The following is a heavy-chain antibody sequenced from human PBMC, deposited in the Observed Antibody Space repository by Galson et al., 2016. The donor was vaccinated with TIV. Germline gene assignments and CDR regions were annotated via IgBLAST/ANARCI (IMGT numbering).Heavy chain of an antibody. CDR3: VRHYDFRLAYFDL. Sequence: ETLSLTCAVSGYSISSGYYWGWIRQPPGKGLEYIGSSYQSGNTYNNPSLQSRVTISGDLSRNQFSLKLSSVTAADTAVYYCVRHYDFRLAYFDLWGRGTLVTVSS. CDR1: GYSISSGYY. D-gene: IGHD3-3*01. J-gene: IGHJ2*01. CDR2: SYQSGNT. V-gene: IGHV4-38-2*01.